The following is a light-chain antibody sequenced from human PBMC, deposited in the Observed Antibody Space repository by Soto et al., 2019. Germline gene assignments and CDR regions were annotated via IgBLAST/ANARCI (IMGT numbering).Light chain of an antibody. Sequence: QSVLTQPPSVSGAPGQRVTISCTGSSSNIGAGYDVHWYQQLPGRAPKLLIYGNTNRPSGVPDRFSGSKSGTSASLASTRLQAEDEADYYCLSFDSSLSVVFGGGTKLTVL. CDR3: LSFDSSLSVV. CDR1: SSNIGAGYD. J-gene: IGLJ2*01. V-gene: IGLV1-40*01. CDR2: GNT.